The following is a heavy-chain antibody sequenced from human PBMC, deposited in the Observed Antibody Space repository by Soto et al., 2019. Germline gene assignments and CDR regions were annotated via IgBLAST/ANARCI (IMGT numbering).Heavy chain of an antibody. CDR3: ARIGGYHGPLDY. J-gene: IGHJ4*02. CDR1: GVSISSYF. D-gene: IGHD3-16*02. Sequence: LSLTCSVSGVSISSYFWSWIRQPPGRGLEWIGYTYHRGSTNYSPSLKSRVAISLDTSENQFSLKVSSVTAADTAVYYCARIGGYHGPLDYWGQGTPVTVSS. V-gene: IGHV4-59*13. CDR2: TYHRGST.